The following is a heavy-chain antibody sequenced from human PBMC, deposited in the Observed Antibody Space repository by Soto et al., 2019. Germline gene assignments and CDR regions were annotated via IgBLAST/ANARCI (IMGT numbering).Heavy chain of an antibody. CDR3: ASQSTVYYYYGMDV. Sequence: SVTLSLTCTVSGGSISSYYLSWIRQPPGKGLEWIGYINHSGSTFYNPSLMGRVTISVDTSKNQFSLKLSSVTAADTAVYYCASQSTVYYYYGMDVWGQGTTVTVSS. CDR1: GGSISSYY. V-gene: IGHV4-59*04. CDR2: INHSGST. J-gene: IGHJ6*02.